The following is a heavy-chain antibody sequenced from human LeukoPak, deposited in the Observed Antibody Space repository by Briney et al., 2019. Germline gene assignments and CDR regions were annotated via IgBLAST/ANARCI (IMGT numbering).Heavy chain of an antibody. CDR3: ARDRCTNGVCYSWDY. D-gene: IGHD2-8*01. CDR1: GGSISSSNW. V-gene: IGHV4-4*02. J-gene: IGHJ4*02. CDR2: IYHSGST. Sequence: SETLSLTCAVSGGSISSSNWWSWVRQPPGKGLEWIGEIYHSGSTNYNPSLKSRVTISVDKSKNQFSLKLSPVTAADTAVYYCARDRCTNGVCYSWDYWGQGTLVTVSS.